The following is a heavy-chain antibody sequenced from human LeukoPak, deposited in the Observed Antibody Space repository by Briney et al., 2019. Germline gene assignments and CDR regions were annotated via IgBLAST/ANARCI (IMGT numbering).Heavy chain of an antibody. CDR1: GGSTSSYY. CDR3: ARLKLYFDFSTGNHYYFDS. D-gene: IGHD3-3*01. J-gene: IGHJ4*01. CDR2: IYYSGST. V-gene: IGHV4-59*08. Sequence: SETLPLTCSVSGGSTSSYYWSWIRQPPGKQLEWIGYIYYSGSTNYNPSLKSRVTISIDTSKNQFSLKLTSVTAADTAVYYCARLKLYFDFSTGNHYYFDSWGQGTLVIVSS.